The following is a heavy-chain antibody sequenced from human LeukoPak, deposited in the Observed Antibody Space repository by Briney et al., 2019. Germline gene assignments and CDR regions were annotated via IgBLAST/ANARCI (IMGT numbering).Heavy chain of an antibody. CDR3: ARIPPDMDV. CDR1: GFTFSDYY. Sequence: GSLRLSCAASGFTFSDYYMSWIRQPPGKGLEWIGEINHSGSTNYNSSLKSRVTISVDTSKKQISLKLRSVTAADTAVYYCARIPPDMDVWGQGTTVVVSS. J-gene: IGHJ6*02. CDR2: INHSGST. D-gene: IGHD2-21*01. V-gene: IGHV4-34*01.